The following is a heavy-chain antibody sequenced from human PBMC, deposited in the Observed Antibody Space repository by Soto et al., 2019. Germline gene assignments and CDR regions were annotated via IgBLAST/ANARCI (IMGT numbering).Heavy chain of an antibody. CDR3: ARGVVVPAATTGWYFDL. CDR1: GGTFSSYA. J-gene: IGHJ2*01. Sequence: QVQLVQSGAEVKKPGSSVKVSCKASGGTFSSYAISWVRQAPGQGLERMGGIIPIFGTANYAQKFQGRVTITADESTSTAYMELSRLRSEDTAVYYCARGVVVPAATTGWYFDLWGRGTLVTVSS. CDR2: IIPIFGTA. D-gene: IGHD2-2*01. V-gene: IGHV1-69*01.